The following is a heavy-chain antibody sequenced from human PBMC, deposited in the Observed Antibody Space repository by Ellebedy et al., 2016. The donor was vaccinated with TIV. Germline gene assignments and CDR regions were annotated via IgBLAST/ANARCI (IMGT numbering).Heavy chain of an antibody. J-gene: IGHJ2*01. CDR1: GFTFSSYS. CDR2: ISSSSSTI. D-gene: IGHD6-19*01. V-gene: IGHV3-48*02. CDR3: ARGEYSSGWFKSGYFDL. Sequence: GGSLRLXCAASGFTFSSYSMNWVRQAPGKGLEWVSYISSSSSTIYYADSVKGRFTISRDNAKNSLYLQMNSLRDEDTAVYYCARGEYSSGWFKSGYFDLWGRGTLVTVSS.